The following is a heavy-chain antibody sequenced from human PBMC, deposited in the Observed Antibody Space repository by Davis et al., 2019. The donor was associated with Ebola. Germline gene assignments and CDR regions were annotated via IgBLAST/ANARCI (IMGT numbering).Heavy chain of an antibody. J-gene: IGHJ4*01. CDR1: GFTFPSSA. CDR3: AASAGTVGNFDY. D-gene: IGHD1-14*01. Sequence: SVKVSCKASGFTFPSSAMQWVRQARGQRLEWIGWIVVGSGNTNYAQKFQGRVTITRDMSTSTSYLDLSNVRSEDTAVYYCAASAGTVGNFDYWGQGTLVTVSS. CDR2: IVVGSGNT. V-gene: IGHV1-58*02.